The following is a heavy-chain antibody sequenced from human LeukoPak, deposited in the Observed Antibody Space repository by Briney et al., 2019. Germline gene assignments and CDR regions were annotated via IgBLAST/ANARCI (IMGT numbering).Heavy chain of an antibody. CDR3: ARFRMPPVLRYFDWLLMEGYIDY. J-gene: IGHJ4*02. CDR1: GFTFSSYA. V-gene: IGHV3-30*04. Sequence: GRSLRLSCAASGFTFSSYAKHWVRQAPGKGLEWVAVISYDGSNKYYADSVKGRFTISRDNSKNTLYLQMNSLRAEDTAVYYCARFRMPPVLRYFDWLLMEGYIDYWGQGTLVTVSS. CDR2: ISYDGSNK. D-gene: IGHD3-9*01.